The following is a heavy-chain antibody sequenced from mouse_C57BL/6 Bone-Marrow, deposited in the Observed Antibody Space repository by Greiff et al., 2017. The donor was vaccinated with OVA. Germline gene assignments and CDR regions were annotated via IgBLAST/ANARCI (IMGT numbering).Heavy chain of an antibody. J-gene: IGHJ4*01. Sequence: EVQRVESGPGLAKPSQTLSLTCSVTGYSITSDYWNWIRKFPGNKLEYMGYISYSGSTYYNPSLKSRISITRDTSKNQYYLQLNSVTTEDTATYYCARSPLTTVVARDAMDYWGQGTSVTVSS. CDR2: ISYSGST. V-gene: IGHV3-8*01. D-gene: IGHD1-1*01. CDR3: ARSPLTTVVARDAMDY. CDR1: GYSITSDY.